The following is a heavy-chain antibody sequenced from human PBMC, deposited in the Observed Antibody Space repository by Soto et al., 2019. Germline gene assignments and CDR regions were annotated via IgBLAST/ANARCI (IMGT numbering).Heavy chain of an antibody. V-gene: IGHV3-30*18. CDR1: GFTFSSYG. CDR2: ISYDGSNK. J-gene: IGHJ4*02. D-gene: IGHD4-17*01. Sequence: QVQLVESGGGVVQPGRSLRLSCAASGFTFSSYGMHWVRQAPGKGLEWVAVISYDGSNKYYADSVKGRFTITRDNSKNTLYLQMNSLRAEDTGVYYCAKAGYGGNIMDYWGQGTMVTVSS. CDR3: AKAGYGGNIMDY.